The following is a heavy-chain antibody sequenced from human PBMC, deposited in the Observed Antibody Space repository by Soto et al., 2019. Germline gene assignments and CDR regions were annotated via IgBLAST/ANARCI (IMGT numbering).Heavy chain of an antibody. V-gene: IGHV4-61*01. J-gene: IGHJ5*02. CDR3: ARMSVTMRNWFDP. CDR1: GGSVSSGNYY. CDR2: IYYTGST. Sequence: LSLTCTVSGGSVSSGNYYWSWIWQPPGKGLDWIGDIYYTGSTNHDPSLKSRVTMSVDTSKNQFSLKLSSVTAADTAVYYCARMSVTMRNWFDPWGQGTLVTVSS. D-gene: IGHD3-22*01.